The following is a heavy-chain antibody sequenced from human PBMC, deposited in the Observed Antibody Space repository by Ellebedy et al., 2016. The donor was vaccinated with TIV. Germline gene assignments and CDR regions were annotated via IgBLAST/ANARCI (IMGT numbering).Heavy chain of an antibody. J-gene: IGHJ6*02. CDR2: ISGSGGST. V-gene: IGHV3-23*01. CDR3: ARDWLYVWGSSGSYSSGGYYGMDV. CDR1: GFTFSSYA. Sequence: GESLKISXAASGFTFSSYAMSWVRQAPGKGLEWVSAISGSGGSTYYADSVKGRFTISRDNSKNTLYLQMNSLRAEDTAVYYCARDWLYVWGSSGSYSSGGYYGMDVWGQGTTVTVSS. D-gene: IGHD3-10*01.